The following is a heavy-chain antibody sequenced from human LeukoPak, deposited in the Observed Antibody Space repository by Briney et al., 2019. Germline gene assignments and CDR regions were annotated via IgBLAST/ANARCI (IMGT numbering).Heavy chain of an antibody. J-gene: IGHJ4*02. CDR1: GFTFSSYA. D-gene: IGHD2-8*01. CDR3: VNHLMGGY. V-gene: IGHV3-30-3*01. Sequence: GRSLRLSCAASGFTFSSYAMHWVRQAPGKGLEWVAVISYDGSNKYYADSVKGRFTISRDNSKNTLYLQMNSLRAEDTAVYYCVNHLMGGYWGQGTLVTVSS. CDR2: ISYDGSNK.